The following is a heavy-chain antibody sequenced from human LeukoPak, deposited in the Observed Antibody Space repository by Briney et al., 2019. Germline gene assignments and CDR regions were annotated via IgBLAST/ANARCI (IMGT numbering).Heavy chain of an antibody. CDR2: IYHSGST. Sequence: SGTLSLTCAVSGDSISSSNWWSWVRQPPGKGLEWIGEIYHSGSTNYNPSLKSRVSISVDKSKNQFSLKLYSVTAADTAVYYCARDPQEVRGVEHPDAFDIWGQGTMVTVSS. CDR3: ARDPQEVRGVEHPDAFDI. V-gene: IGHV4-4*02. D-gene: IGHD3-10*01. J-gene: IGHJ3*02. CDR1: GDSISSSNW.